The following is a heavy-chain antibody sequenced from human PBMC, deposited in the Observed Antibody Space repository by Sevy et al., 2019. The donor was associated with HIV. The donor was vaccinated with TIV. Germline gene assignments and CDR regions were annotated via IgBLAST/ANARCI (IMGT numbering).Heavy chain of an antibody. J-gene: IGHJ4*02. CDR2: LSWNSGSI. CDR1: GFTFDDYA. Sequence: GGSLRLSCAASGFTFDDYAMHWVRRAPGKGLEWVSGLSWNSGSIGYADSVKGRFTISRDNAKNSLYLQMNSLRAEDTALYYCAKGGIAVAGAFDYWDQGTLVTVSS. V-gene: IGHV3-9*01. CDR3: AKGGIAVAGAFDY. D-gene: IGHD6-19*01.